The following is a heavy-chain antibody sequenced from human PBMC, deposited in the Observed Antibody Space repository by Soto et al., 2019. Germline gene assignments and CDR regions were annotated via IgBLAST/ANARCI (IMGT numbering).Heavy chain of an antibody. D-gene: IGHD2-15*01. J-gene: IGHJ6*02. CDR3: ARDGYCSGGSCYSVGYYYGMDV. Sequence: PSQTLSLTCXISGDSVSSNSAAWNWTRQSPSRGLEWLGRTYYRSKWYNDYAVSVKSRITINPDTSKNQFSLQLNSVTPEDTAVYYCARDGYCSGGSCYSVGYYYGMDVWGQGTTVTVSS. CDR1: GDSVSSNSAA. V-gene: IGHV6-1*01. CDR2: TYYRSKWYN.